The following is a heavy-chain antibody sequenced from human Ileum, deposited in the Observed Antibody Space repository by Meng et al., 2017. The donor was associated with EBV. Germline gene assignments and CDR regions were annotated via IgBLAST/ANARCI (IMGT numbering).Heavy chain of an antibody. J-gene: IGHJ4*02. V-gene: IGHV4-4*02. CDR1: GSTISGSYW. D-gene: IGHD1-14*01. CDR3: AREPTGVDDHQRV. Sequence: QVRRRERCRVLVTPTGPFLPTCAFCGSTISGSYWWSWVRQPPGKGLEWIGKIYHSGITIYNPSLKSRVTMSVDNSKNQFSLKLNSMTAADTAVYYCAREPTGVDDHQRVWGQGTLVTVSS. CDR2: IYHSGIT.